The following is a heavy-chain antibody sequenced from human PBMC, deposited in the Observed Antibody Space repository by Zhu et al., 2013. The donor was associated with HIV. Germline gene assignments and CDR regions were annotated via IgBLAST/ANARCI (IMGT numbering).Heavy chain of an antibody. Sequence: QVQLVQSGAEVKRPGSSVKVSCKASGGTFSSTGINWVRQAPGQGLEWMGWIMPMFGIPNYAQKFQGRVTITADESTGTAYMELSSLTSQDTAIYYCARDGRRNDYGGSYFDYWGQGTLVTVSS. CDR1: GGTFSSTG. CDR3: ARDGRRNDYGGSYFDY. D-gene: IGHD4-17*01. J-gene: IGHJ4*02. V-gene: IGHV1-69*12. CDR2: IMPMFGIP.